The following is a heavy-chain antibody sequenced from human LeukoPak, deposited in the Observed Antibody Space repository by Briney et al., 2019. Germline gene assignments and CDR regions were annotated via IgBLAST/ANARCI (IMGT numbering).Heavy chain of an antibody. CDR1: GGSFSGYY. CDR2: INHSGST. D-gene: IGHD3-3*01. V-gene: IGHV4-34*01. CDR3: ARDESYYDFWSGYYQNWFDP. J-gene: IGHJ5*02. Sequence: SETLSLTCAVYGGSFSGYYWSCIRQPPGKGLEGIGEINHSGSTNYNPSLKSRVTISVDTSKNQFSLKLSSVTAADTAVYYCARDESYYDFWSGYYQNWFDPWGQGTLVTVSS.